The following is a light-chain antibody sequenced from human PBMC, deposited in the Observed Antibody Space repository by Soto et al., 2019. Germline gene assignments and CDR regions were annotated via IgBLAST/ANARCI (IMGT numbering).Light chain of an antibody. Sequence: ALTQPASVSGSPGQSITISCTGTSSDVGSYNLVSWYQQHPGKAPKLMIYEGSKRPSGASNRFSGSKSGNTASLTISGLQAEDEADYYCCSYAGSSTPYVFGTGTKVTVL. J-gene: IGLJ1*01. CDR3: CSYAGSSTPYV. V-gene: IGLV2-23*01. CDR2: EGS. CDR1: SSDVGSYNL.